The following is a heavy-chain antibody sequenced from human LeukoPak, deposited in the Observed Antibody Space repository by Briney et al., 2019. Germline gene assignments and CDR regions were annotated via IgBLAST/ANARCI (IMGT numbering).Heavy chain of an antibody. CDR2: IYYSGST. J-gene: IGHJ4*02. D-gene: IGHD3-3*01. V-gene: IGHV4-39*01. CDR1: GGSISSNNYY. CDR3: AGRFLEWLLDY. Sequence: SETLSLTCTVSGGSISSNNYYWGWIRQPPGKGLECIGSIYYSGSTYYNPSLKSRVTISVDTSKNQFSLKLSSVTAADTAIYYCAGRFLEWLLDYWGQGTLVTVSS.